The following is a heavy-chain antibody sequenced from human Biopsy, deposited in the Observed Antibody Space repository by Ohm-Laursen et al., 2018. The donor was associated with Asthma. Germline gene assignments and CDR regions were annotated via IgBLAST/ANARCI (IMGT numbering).Heavy chain of an antibody. CDR2: VNTGNGDT. CDR1: GYNFISFA. V-gene: IGHV1-3*04. CDR3: ARTYYDFLTGQVKDVFGV. J-gene: IGHJ3*01. Sequence: SVKVSCKASGYNFISFAIHWVRQAPGQRLEWMGSVNTGNGDTKYSQKFQGRVTITRDTSASTAYMELRSLRSEDTATYYCARTYYDFLTGQVKDVFGVWGQGTMVTVSS. D-gene: IGHD3-9*01.